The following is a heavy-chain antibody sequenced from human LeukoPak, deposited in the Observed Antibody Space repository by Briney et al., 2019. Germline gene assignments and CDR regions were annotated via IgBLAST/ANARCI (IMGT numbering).Heavy chain of an antibody. CDR3: VTVLLSGDSYGADAFDI. D-gene: IGHD5-18*01. V-gene: IGHV4-61*02. Sequence: SQTLSLTCSVSGGFISSGRYYGSRVRQPGGKGLEGIGRIYTSGSTYYNPSLKSRVTISVDESQNQLALKFSCVTPAGLAVYYCVTVLLSGDSYGADAFDIWGQGAMVIVSS. CDR2: IYTSGST. J-gene: IGHJ3*02. CDR1: GGFISSGRYY.